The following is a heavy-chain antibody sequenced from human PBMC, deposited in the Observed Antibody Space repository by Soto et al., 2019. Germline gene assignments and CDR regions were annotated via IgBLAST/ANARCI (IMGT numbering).Heavy chain of an antibody. CDR3: ARSPSPNWFDP. J-gene: IGHJ5*02. Sequence: SETLSLTCTVSGGSISSSSYYWGWIRQPPGKGLEWIGSIYYSGSTYYNPSLKSRVTISVDTSKNQFSLKLSSVTAADTAVYYCARSPSPNWFDPWGQGTLVTVSS. V-gene: IGHV4-39*01. CDR2: IYYSGST. CDR1: GGSISSSSYY.